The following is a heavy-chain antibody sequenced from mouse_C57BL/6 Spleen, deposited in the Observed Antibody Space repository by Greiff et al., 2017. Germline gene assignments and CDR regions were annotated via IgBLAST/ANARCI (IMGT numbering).Heavy chain of an antibody. D-gene: IGHD1-1*01. CDR1: GYTFTSYW. Sequence: VQLQQPGAELVKPGASVKLSCKASGYTFTSYWMHWVKQRPGQGLEWIGMIHPNSGSTNYNEKFKSKATLTVDKSSSTAYMQLSSLTSEDSAVYYCARDLTTVVAPYYFDYWGQGTTLTVSS. CDR3: ARDLTTVVAPYYFDY. V-gene: IGHV1-64*01. J-gene: IGHJ2*01. CDR2: IHPNSGST.